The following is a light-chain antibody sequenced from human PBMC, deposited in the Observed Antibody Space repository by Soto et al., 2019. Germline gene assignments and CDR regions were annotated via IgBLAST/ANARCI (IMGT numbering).Light chain of an antibody. Sequence: QSVLTQPASVSASPGQSITISCAGTGSDVGAYNLVSWYQQHPGKASKLIICEVNTRPSGISNRFSGSKSGDTASLTISGLQAEDEADYFCCSYAGTVAYVFGTGTKVTVL. CDR2: EVN. CDR1: GSDVGAYNL. V-gene: IGLV2-23*02. J-gene: IGLJ1*01. CDR3: CSYAGTVAYV.